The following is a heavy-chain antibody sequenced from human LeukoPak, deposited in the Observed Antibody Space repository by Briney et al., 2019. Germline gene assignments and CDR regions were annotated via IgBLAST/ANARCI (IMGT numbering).Heavy chain of an antibody. Sequence: KASETLSLTCTVSGGSVSSGSYYWSWIRQPPGKGLEWIGYIYYSGSTNYNPSLKSRVTISVDTSKNQFSLKLSSMTAADTAVYYCARGRSGQQLVDWGQGTLVTVSS. CDR2: IYYSGST. D-gene: IGHD6-13*01. CDR1: GGSVSSGSYY. J-gene: IGHJ4*02. CDR3: ARGRSGQQLVD. V-gene: IGHV4-61*01.